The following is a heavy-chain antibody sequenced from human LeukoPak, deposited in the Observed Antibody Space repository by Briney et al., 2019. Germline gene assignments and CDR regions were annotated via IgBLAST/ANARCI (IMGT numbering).Heavy chain of an antibody. CDR3: AGVVPAADYYYYYMDV. Sequence: GGSLRLSCAASGFTFSSYSMNWVRQAPGKGLEWVSSISRSSYIYYADSVKGRFTISRDNAKNSLYLQMNSLRAEDTAVYYCAGVVPAADYYYYYMDVWGKGTTVTVSS. D-gene: IGHD2-2*01. V-gene: IGHV3-21*01. CDR1: GFTFSSYS. CDR2: ISRSSYI. J-gene: IGHJ6*03.